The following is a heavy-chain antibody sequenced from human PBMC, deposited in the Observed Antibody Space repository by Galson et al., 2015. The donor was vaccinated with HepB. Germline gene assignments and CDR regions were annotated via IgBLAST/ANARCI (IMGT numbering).Heavy chain of an antibody. CDR2: ISNSGSSI. D-gene: IGHD3-3*02. Sequence: SLRLSCAASGFAFRSYTMTWVRQAPGKGLEWVSSISNSGSSIYFADSLRGRFTISRDNANSSLYLQMNSLRAEDTATYYCATLGIIAGAFGHWGQGTLVTVSS. CDR1: GFAFRSYT. V-gene: IGHV3-21*04. J-gene: IGHJ5*02. CDR3: ATLGIIAGAFGH.